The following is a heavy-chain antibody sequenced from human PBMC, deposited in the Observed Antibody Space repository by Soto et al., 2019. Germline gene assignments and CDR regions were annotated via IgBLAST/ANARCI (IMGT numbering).Heavy chain of an antibody. V-gene: IGHV4-34*01. CDR3: ARLTIFGVVIFSFDY. D-gene: IGHD3-3*01. CDR2: INHSGST. J-gene: IGHJ4*02. CDR1: GGSLRSYD. Sequence: SETLSVTWAVDGGSLRSYDFAWIRQHPGKGLEWIGEINHSGSTNYNPSLKSRVTISVDTSKNQFSLKLSSVTAADTAVYYCARLTIFGVVIFSFDYWGQGTLVTVSS.